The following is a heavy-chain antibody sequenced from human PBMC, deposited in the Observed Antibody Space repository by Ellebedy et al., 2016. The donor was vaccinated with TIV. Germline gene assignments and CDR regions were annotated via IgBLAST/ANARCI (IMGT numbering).Heavy chain of an antibody. CDR3: ARLAYSSSSRDYYYGMDV. V-gene: IGHV4-39*01. D-gene: IGHD6-6*01. CDR1: GGSISSSSYY. CDR2: IYYSGRT. Sequence: SETLSLTXTVSGGSISSSSYYWGWLRQPPGKGLEWIGSIYYSGRTYYNPSLKSRVIISVDTSKNQFSLRLSSVTAADTAVYYCARLAYSSSSRDYYYGMDVWGQGTTVTVSS. J-gene: IGHJ6*02.